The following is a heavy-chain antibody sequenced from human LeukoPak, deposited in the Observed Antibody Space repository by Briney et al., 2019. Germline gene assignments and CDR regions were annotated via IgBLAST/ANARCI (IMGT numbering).Heavy chain of an antibody. J-gene: IGHJ5*02. V-gene: IGHV4-59*12. Sequence: SETLSLTCTVSGGSISSYYWSWIRQPPGKGLEWIGYIYYSGSTNYNPSLKSRVTISVDTSKNQFSLKLSSVTAADTAVYYCARGRFSGRRNNWFDPWGQGTLVTVSS. CDR3: ARGRFSGRRNNWFDP. CDR1: GGSISSYY. CDR2: IYYSGST. D-gene: IGHD6-19*01.